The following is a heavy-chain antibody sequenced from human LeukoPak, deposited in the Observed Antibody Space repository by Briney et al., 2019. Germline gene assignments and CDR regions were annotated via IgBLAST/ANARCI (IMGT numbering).Heavy chain of an antibody. D-gene: IGHD3-10*02. Sequence: GGSLRLSCAASGFTFSKYGIHWVRLAPGKGLEWVAVISYDGSNTYYADSVKGRFTVSRDNAKNSLYLQMNSLRAEDTAVYYCAELGITMIGGVWGKGTTVTISS. CDR1: GFTFSKYG. CDR2: ISYDGSNT. CDR3: AELGITMIGGV. J-gene: IGHJ6*04. V-gene: IGHV3-30*18.